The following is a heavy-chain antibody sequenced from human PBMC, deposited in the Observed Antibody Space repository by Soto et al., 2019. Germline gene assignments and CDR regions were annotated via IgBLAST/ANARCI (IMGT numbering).Heavy chain of an antibody. D-gene: IGHD3-22*01. V-gene: IGHV3-7*01. CDR3: ARGGYYYDSSGDFDY. CDR1: GFPFSSYW. Sequence: EGQLVESGGGLVHPGGSLTLSCAASGFPFSSYWMSWVRQAPGKGLEWVANIKQDGSAKYYVDSVKGRFTISRDNAKNTLYLQMNRLSAEDTAVYYCARGGYYYDSSGDFDYWGQGTLVTV. J-gene: IGHJ4*02. CDR2: IKQDGSAK.